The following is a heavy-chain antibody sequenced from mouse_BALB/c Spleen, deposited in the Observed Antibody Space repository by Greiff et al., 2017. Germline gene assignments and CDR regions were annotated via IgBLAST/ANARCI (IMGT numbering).Heavy chain of an antibody. CDR1: GYTFTSYW. CDR3: TSDYGSRYAFDAMDY. D-gene: IGHD1-1*01. Sequence: VQLKQSGTVLARPGASVKMSCKASGYTFTSYWMHWVKQRPGQGLEWIGAIYPGNSDTSYNQKFKGKAKLTADTSTSTAYMELSSLTNEDSAVYSCTSDYGSRYAFDAMDYWGQGTSVTVSS. V-gene: IGHV1-5*01. CDR2: IYPGNSDT. J-gene: IGHJ4*01.